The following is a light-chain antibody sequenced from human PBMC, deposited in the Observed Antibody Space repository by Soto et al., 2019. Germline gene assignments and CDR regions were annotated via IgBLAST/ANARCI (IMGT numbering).Light chain of an antibody. Sequence: QSVLTQPPSASGTPGQRVIISCSGGSSNIGSNTVNWYQQLPGTAPKLLFYSNNQRPSGVPDRLSGSKSGTSASLAISGLQSDDEADYYCAAWDDSLNGPVFGGGTKVTV. CDR2: SNN. CDR3: AAWDDSLNGPV. V-gene: IGLV1-44*01. CDR1: SSNIGSNT. J-gene: IGLJ2*01.